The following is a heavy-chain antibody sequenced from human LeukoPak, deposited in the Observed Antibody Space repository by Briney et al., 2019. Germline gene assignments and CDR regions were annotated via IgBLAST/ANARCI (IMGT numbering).Heavy chain of an antibody. CDR2: TYRGSS. V-gene: IGHV6-1*01. J-gene: IGHJ3*02. CDR1: GDSVSGNIVA. Sequence: SQTLSLTCAVSGDSVSGNIVAWNWIRQSPSRGLEWLGRTYRGSSYYAPSMKSRISISPDTSKNQFSLHLNSVTPEDTAVYFCVRGQYSAFDIWGQGTLVIVSS. CDR3: VRGQYSAFDI. D-gene: IGHD2-21*01.